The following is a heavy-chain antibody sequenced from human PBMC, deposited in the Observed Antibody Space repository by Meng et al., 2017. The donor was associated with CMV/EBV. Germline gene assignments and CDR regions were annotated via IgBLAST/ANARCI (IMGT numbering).Heavy chain of an antibody. J-gene: IGHJ4*02. Sequence: SGPTLVKPTQTLTLTCTFSGFSLTTTGMRVCWIRQSPGKALEWLARIDWDDDKFYSTSLKTRLTISKETSKNQVVLTVTNMAPVDTATYYCARLVQASGYFDYWGQGALVTVSS. D-gene: IGHD2-8*02. CDR2: IDWDDDK. CDR3: ARLVQASGYFDY. V-gene: IGHV2-70D*14. CDR1: GFSLTTTGMR.